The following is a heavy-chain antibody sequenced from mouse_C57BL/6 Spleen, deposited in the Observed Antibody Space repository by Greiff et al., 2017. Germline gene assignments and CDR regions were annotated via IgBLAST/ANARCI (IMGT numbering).Heavy chain of an antibody. Sequence: VQLQQSGPELVKPGASVKISCKASGYTFTDYYMNWVKQSHGKSLEWIGDINPNNGGTSYNQKFKGKATLTVDKSSSTAYMELRSLTSEDSAVYYCARSGIYYGSSYSYYFDYWGQGTTLTVSS. CDR3: ARSGIYYGSSYSYYFDY. CDR1: GYTFTDYY. D-gene: IGHD1-1*01. J-gene: IGHJ2*01. CDR2: INPNNGGT. V-gene: IGHV1-26*01.